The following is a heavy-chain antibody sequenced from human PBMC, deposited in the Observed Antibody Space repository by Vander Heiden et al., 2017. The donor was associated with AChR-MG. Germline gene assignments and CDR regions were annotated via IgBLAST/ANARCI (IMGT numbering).Heavy chain of an antibody. V-gene: IGHV3-30*03. J-gene: IGHJ6*02. D-gene: IGHD3-16*01. CDR2: ISYDGRNK. CDR3: ARGPSPGIYYYYGMDV. CDR1: GFTFRSHC. Sequence: QVELVESGGGVVQPGRSLRPPCDASGFTFRSHCMHWVRQAPGKGREWVAVISYDGRNKYYADSVKGRFTTSRDNSKNTLYLQMNSLRAEDTAVYYCARGPSPGIYYYYGMDVWGQGTTVTVSS.